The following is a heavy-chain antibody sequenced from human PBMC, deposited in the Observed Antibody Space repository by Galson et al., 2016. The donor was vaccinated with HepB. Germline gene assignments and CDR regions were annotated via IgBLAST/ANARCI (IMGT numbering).Heavy chain of an antibody. D-gene: IGHD3-22*01. CDR2: INGDNGDP. J-gene: IGHJ6*02. CDR1: GYTFTSYA. Sequence: SVKVSCKASGYTFTSYAISWARQAPGQGLEWMGWINGDNGDPMYIEKFQGRVTLTTDTSTNTAYMEVRSLRAGDTAVSLCAIDALYYSDGRCPWNGGPPIYYYGMDVWGQGTTVIVSS. V-gene: IGHV1-18*04. CDR3: AIDALYYSDGRCPWNGGPPIYYYGMDV.